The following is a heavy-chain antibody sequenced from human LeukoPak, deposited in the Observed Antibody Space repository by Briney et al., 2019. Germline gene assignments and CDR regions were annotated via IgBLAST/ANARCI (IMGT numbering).Heavy chain of an antibody. Sequence: PGGSLRLSCAASGFTFSSYWMTWVRQAPGKGLEWVAHIKEDGGEKHYVDPVKGRFTISRDNAKNSLYLQMNSLRGEDTAMYYCVRDRGYCSGGTCYALWDYWGQGTLVTVSS. V-gene: IGHV3-7*01. CDR1: GFTFSSYW. J-gene: IGHJ4*02. CDR2: IKEDGGEK. D-gene: IGHD2-15*01. CDR3: VRDRGYCSGGTCYALWDY.